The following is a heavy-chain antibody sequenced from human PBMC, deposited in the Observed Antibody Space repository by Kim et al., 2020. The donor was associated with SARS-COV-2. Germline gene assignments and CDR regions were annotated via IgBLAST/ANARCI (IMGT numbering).Heavy chain of an antibody. CDR3: TTDRHHTAMVYYYDSSGYYY. V-gene: IGHV3-15*01. J-gene: IGHJ4*02. D-gene: IGHD3-22*01. Sequence: RFTISRDDSKNTLYLQMNSLKPEDTAVYYCTTDRHHTAMVYYYDSSGYYYWGQGTLVTVSS.